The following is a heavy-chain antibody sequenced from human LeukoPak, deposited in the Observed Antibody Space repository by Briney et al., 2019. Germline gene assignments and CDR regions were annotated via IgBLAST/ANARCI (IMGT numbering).Heavy chain of an antibody. J-gene: IGHJ4*02. Sequence: SGTLSLTCTVSGGSISSYYWSWIRQPPGRGLEWIGYIYYSGSTDYNPSLKSRVTISVDTSKNQFSLKLSSVTAADTAVYYCASHDWQQQPPGWWGQGTLVTVSS. CDR3: ASHDWQQQPPGW. V-gene: IGHV4-59*08. D-gene: IGHD6-13*01. CDR2: IYYSGST. CDR1: GGSISSYY.